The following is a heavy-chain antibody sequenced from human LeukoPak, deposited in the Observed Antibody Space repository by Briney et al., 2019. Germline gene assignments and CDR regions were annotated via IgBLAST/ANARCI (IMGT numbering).Heavy chain of an antibody. D-gene: IGHD6-19*01. CDR3: ARVGIAVAVNWFDP. CDR2: IYYSGST. Sequence: PSETLSLTCTVSGGSISSYYWSWIRQPPGKGLEWIGYIYYSGSTNYNPSLKSRVTISVDTSKNQFSLKLSSVTAADTAVYYCARVGIAVAVNWFDPWGQGTLVTVSS. J-gene: IGHJ5*02. CDR1: GGSISSYY. V-gene: IGHV4-59*01.